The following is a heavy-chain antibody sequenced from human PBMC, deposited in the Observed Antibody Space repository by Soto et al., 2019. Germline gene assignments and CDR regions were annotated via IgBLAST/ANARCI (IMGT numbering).Heavy chain of an antibody. J-gene: IGHJ6*02. CDR3: ARAGGYSSSSASTYYYYGMDV. CDR2: IIPIFGTA. D-gene: IGHD6-6*01. Sequence: ASVKVSCKASGVTFSSYAISWVRQAPGQGLEWMGGIIPIFGTANYAQKFQGRVTITADESTSTAYMELSSLRSEDTAVYYCARAGGYSSSSASTYYYYGMDVWGQGTTVTVSS. V-gene: IGHV1-69*13. CDR1: GVTFSSYA.